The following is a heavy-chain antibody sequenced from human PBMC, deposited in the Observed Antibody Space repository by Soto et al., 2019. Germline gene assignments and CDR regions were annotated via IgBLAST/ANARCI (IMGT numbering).Heavy chain of an antibody. CDR3: TDFAH. CDR1: RFTFSYAW. Sequence: EVQLVESGGGLVKPGGYVRLSCVTSRFTFSYAWMSWVRQATGKGLEWVARVKSESDGGTRDYAEPVKGRFTISRDDAKTTLFLQMNSLKNEDTAFYYCTDFAHWGQVTSVTVSS. V-gene: IGHV3-15*01. CDR2: VKSESDGGTR. J-gene: IGHJ4*02.